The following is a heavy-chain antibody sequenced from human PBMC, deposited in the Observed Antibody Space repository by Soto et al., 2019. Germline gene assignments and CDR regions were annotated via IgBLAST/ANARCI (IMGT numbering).Heavy chain of an antibody. CDR3: TTMTTSTGGFDY. CDR1: GFTFSNAW. Sequence: EVQLVESGGGLVKPGGSLRLSCAASGFTFSNAWMSWVRQAPGKGLEWVGRIKSKTDGGTTDYAAPVKGRFTISRDDSKNTLYLQMNSLKTEDTAVYYCTTMTTSTGGFDYWGQGTLVTVSS. J-gene: IGHJ4*02. CDR2: IKSKTDGGTT. D-gene: IGHD4-17*01. V-gene: IGHV3-15*01.